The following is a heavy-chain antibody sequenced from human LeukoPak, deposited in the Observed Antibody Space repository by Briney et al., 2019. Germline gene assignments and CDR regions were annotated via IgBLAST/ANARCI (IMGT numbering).Heavy chain of an antibody. D-gene: IGHD6-13*01. V-gene: IGHV4-39*07. J-gene: IGHJ4*02. Sequence: SETLSLTCTVSGGSISSGSYYWGWIRQPPGKGLEWIGSIYYSGSTYYKPSLKSRVTISLDTSKNQFSLKLSSVTAADTAVYYCARAYSPPQWSPFNYWGQGTLVTVSS. CDR1: GGSISSGSYY. CDR2: IYYSGST. CDR3: ARAYSPPQWSPFNY.